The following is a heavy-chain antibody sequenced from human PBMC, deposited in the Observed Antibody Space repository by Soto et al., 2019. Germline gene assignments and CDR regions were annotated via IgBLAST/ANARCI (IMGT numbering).Heavy chain of an antibody. CDR2: IIPIFGTA. D-gene: IGHD1-26*01. CDR1: GGTFSSYA. J-gene: IGHJ4*02. Sequence: QVQLVQSGAEVKKPGSSVKVSCKASGGTFSSYAISWVRQAPGQGLEWMGGIIPIFGTANYAQKFQGRVTITADEATSTAYMELSSLRSEDTAVYYWARVGGATMRAPAFDYWGQGTLVTVSS. CDR3: ARVGGATMRAPAFDY. V-gene: IGHV1-69*01.